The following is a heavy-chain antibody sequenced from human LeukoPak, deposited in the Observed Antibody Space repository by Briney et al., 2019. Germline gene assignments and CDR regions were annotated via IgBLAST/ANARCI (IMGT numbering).Heavy chain of an antibody. D-gene: IGHD5-18*01. CDR2: IRSKANSYAT. CDR1: GFTFSGSA. Sequence: PGGSLRLSCAASGFTFSGSAMHWVRQASGKGLEWVGRIRSKANSYATAYAASVKGRFTISRDDSKNTAYLQMNSLKTEDTAVYYCTRSGYSYGSFDYWGQGTLVTVSS. J-gene: IGHJ4*02. V-gene: IGHV3-73*01. CDR3: TRSGYSYGSFDY.